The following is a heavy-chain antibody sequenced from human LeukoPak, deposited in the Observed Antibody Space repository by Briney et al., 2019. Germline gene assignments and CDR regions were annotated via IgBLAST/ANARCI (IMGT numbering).Heavy chain of an antibody. Sequence: SETLSLTCTVSGGSISSYYWSWIRQPPGKGLEWIGYIYYSGSTNYNPSLKSRVTVSVDTSKNQFSLKLSSVTAADTAVYYCARVAVEMATYFDYWGQGTLVTVSS. CDR2: IYYSGST. CDR3: ARVAVEMATYFDY. CDR1: GGSISSYY. D-gene: IGHD5-24*01. J-gene: IGHJ4*02. V-gene: IGHV4-59*01.